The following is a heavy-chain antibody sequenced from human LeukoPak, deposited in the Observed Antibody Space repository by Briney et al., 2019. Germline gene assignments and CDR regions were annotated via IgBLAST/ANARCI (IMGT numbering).Heavy chain of an antibody. Sequence: SETLSLTCTVSGGSISSYYWSWVRQPPGKGLEWIGYIYYSGSTNYNPSLKSRVTISVDTSKNQFSLKLSSVTAADTAVYYCARANPGTYDYWGQGTLVTVSS. D-gene: IGHD1-1*01. J-gene: IGHJ4*02. CDR1: GGSISSYY. V-gene: IGHV4-59*01. CDR2: IYYSGST. CDR3: ARANPGTYDY.